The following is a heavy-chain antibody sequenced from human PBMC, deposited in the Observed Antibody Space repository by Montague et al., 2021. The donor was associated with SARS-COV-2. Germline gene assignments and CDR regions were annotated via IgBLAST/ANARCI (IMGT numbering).Heavy chain of an antibody. CDR1: GVSITSSNW. CDR3: ARQIQQVVLSPAKLTNWFDP. Sequence: SETLSLTCTVSGVSITSSNWWNWVRQPPGKGLEWIGQIYHSGSTNYNPSLKSRLTLSLDKSKNQFSLNLSSVTAADTAVYYCARQIQQVVLSPAKLTNWFDPWGLGTLVTVAS. D-gene: IGHD2-15*01. J-gene: IGHJ5*02. CDR2: IYHSGST. V-gene: IGHV4-4*02.